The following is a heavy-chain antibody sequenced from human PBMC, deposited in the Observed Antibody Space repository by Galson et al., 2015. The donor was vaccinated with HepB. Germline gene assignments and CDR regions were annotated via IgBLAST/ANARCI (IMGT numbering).Heavy chain of an antibody. D-gene: IGHD2-15*01. CDR1: GFTFSGSA. CDR2: IRSKANSYAT. CDR3: TSHYHYCSGGSCHRGPKYYCDY. V-gene: IGHV3-73*01. Sequence: SLRLSCAASGFTFSGSAMHWVRQASGKGLEWVGRIRSKANSYATAYAASVKGRFTISRDDSKNTAYLQMNSLKTEDTAVYYCTSHYHYCSGGSCHRGPKYYCDYGCQGTLVTVSS. J-gene: IGHJ4*02.